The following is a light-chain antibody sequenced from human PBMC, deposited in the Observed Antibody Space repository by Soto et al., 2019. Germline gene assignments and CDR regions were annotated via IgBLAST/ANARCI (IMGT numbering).Light chain of an antibody. V-gene: IGKV3-15*01. J-gene: IGKJ1*01. CDR3: QQYNNWRQT. CDR1: QRVSSN. Sequence: IVMTQSPATLSVSPGKRATLSCRASQRVSSNVAWYQQKHGQAPRPLLYGASARATGVPARFSGSGYGTQFNLTISSLQSEDFAVYYCQQYNNWRQTFGQGTKVDIK. CDR2: GAS.